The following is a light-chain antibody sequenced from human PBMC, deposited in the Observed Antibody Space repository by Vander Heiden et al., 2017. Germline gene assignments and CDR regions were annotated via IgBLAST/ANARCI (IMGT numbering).Light chain of an antibody. CDR1: QSISSY. CDR3: QQCYSTPFT. CDR2: AAS. Sequence: DIQLPHSPSSLSASVGDRVTITCRASQSISSYLNWYQQKPGKAPKLLIYAASSLQSGVPSRFSGSGSGTDFTLTISRLQPEDFATYYCQQCYSTPFTFGHGTKVDIK. J-gene: IGKJ3*01. V-gene: IGKV1-39*01.